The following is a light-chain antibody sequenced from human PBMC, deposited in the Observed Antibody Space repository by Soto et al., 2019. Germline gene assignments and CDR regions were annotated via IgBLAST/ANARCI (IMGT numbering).Light chain of an antibody. Sequence: QSVLTQPPSVSGAPGQRVTISCTGSSSNIGAGFDVHWYQQLPATAPKLLIYGNTNRPSGVPDRFSGSKSGTSASLTITGLQAEDVADYYCQSYDNSLSAFYVFGTGTKVTVL. V-gene: IGLV1-40*01. CDR2: GNT. CDR3: QSYDNSLSAFYV. J-gene: IGLJ1*01. CDR1: SSNIGAGFD.